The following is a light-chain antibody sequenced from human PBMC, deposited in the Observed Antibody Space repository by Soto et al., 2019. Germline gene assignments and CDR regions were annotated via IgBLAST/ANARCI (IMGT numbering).Light chain of an antibody. J-gene: IGKJ4*02. V-gene: IGKV1-39*01. CDR3: QQRYSSNRT. CDR1: QSVXSY. CDR2: DAS. Sequence: TQCPVPLSESISERATIACRASQSVXSYFNWYQPKPGKAPKLLPADASSLQTGGPPRLSGSGSAKAFTPTISSSQPPDVSTYYCQQRYSSNRTFGGGTKVDIK.